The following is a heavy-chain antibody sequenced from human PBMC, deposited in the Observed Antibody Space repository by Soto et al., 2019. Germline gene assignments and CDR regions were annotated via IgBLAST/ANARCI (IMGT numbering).Heavy chain of an antibody. D-gene: IGHD3-22*01. CDR2: IRGSGDRT. CDR1: GFTFSIYA. CDR3: AKDLKGSGYPNYFDY. J-gene: IGHJ4*02. Sequence: PGGSLRLSXAASGFTFSIYAMSWVRQAPGKGLEWVCSIRGSGDRTHYADSVKGRFTISRDNAKNTLYLQMNSLRAEDTAVYYCAKDLKGSGYPNYFDYWGQETLVTVSS. V-gene: IGHV3-23*01.